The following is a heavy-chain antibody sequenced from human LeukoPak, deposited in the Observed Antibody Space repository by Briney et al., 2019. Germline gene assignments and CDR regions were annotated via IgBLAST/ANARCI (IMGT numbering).Heavy chain of an antibody. CDR2: IYYSGST. J-gene: IGHJ4*02. CDR3: ARQLGIAAADFDY. CDR1: GGSISSYY. V-gene: IGHV4-59*08. Sequence: SETLSLTCAVYGGSISSYYWSWIRQPPGKGLEWIGYIYYSGSTNYNPSLKSRVTISVDTSKNQFSLKLSSVTAADTAVYYCARQLGIAAADFDYWGQGTLVTVSS. D-gene: IGHD6-13*01.